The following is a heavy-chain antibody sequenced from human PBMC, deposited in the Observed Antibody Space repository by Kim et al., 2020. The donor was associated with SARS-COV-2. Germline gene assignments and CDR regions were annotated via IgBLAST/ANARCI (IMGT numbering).Heavy chain of an antibody. D-gene: IGHD3-10*01. J-gene: IGHJ6*02. Sequence: SETLSLTCTVSGVSVTGFYWSWIRQTPGKGLEWIGYVYFDGRTSSNPSLKSRVAISIDTSNRQFSLRLSSVTAADTAVYYCARYGGWFGQLTPSDYYYYGLDVWSQGTMVTVSS. V-gene: IGHV4-4*08. CDR1: GVSVTGFY. CDR2: VYFDGRT. CDR3: ARYGGWFGQLTPSDYYYYGLDV.